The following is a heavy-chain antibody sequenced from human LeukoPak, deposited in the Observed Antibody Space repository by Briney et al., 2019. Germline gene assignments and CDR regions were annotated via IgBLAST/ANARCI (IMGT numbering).Heavy chain of an antibody. CDR3: ARLVIAAAGPGDEAYYYYGMDV. V-gene: IGHV1-69*04. D-gene: IGHD6-13*01. CDR1: GGTFSSYA. Sequence: ASVKVSCKASGGTFSSYAISWVRQAPGQGLEWMGRIIPIFGIANYAQKFQGRVTITADKSTSTAYMELSSLGSEDTAVYYCARLVIAAAGPGDEAYYYYGMDVWGQRTTVTVSS. J-gene: IGHJ6*02. CDR2: IIPIFGIA.